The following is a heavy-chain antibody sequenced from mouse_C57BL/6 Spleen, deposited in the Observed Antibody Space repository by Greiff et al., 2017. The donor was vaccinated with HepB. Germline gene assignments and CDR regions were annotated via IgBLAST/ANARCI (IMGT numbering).Heavy chain of an antibody. CDR1: GYTFTSYG. CDR2: IYPRSGNT. J-gene: IGHJ1*03. CDR3: AQHYYGSGYWYFDV. V-gene: IGHV1-81*01. Sequence: QVQLQQSGAELARPGASVKLSCKASGYTFTSYGISWVKQRTGQGLEWIGEIYPRSGNTYYNEKFKGKATLTADKSSSTAYMELRSLTSKDSAVYFCAQHYYGSGYWYFDVWGTGTTVTVSS. D-gene: IGHD1-1*01.